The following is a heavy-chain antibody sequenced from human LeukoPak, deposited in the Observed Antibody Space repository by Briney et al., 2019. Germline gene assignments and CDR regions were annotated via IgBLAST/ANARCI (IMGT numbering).Heavy chain of an antibody. CDR1: GFTFSSYW. Sequence: GGSLRLSCAASGFTFSSYWMHWVRHAPGKGLVWVSRINSDGSSTSYADSVKGRFTISRDNAKNTLYLQMNSLRAEDTAVYYCARAGFRVTTVTTYYYYYMDVWGKGTTVTVSS. V-gene: IGHV3-74*01. CDR3: ARAGFRVTTVTTYYYYYMDV. D-gene: IGHD4-17*01. J-gene: IGHJ6*03. CDR2: INSDGSST.